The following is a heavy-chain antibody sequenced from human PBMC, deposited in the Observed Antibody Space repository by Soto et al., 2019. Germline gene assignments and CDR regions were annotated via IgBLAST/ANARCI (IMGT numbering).Heavy chain of an antibody. CDR1: GFTLSNYW. D-gene: IGHD4-17*01. J-gene: IGHJ4*02. Sequence: EVQLVESGGGLVQPGGSLRLSCTASGFTLSNYWMNWVRQAPEKGLEWVANIKQDGSEKNYVDSVKGRFTISRDNAKHPLYLQMDSLRADDTAMYYCMTTVTTFGCWGQGTLVTVSS. CDR3: MTTVTTFGC. V-gene: IGHV3-7*03. CDR2: IKQDGSEK.